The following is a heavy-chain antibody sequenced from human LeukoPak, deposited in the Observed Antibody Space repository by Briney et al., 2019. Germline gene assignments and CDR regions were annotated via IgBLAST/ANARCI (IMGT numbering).Heavy chain of an antibody. J-gene: IGHJ4*02. CDR3: ARDLSERYSTDY. V-gene: IGHV3-30-3*01. CDR2: ISYDGSIK. CDR1: GFTFSNYA. Sequence: GGSLRLSCAVSGFTFSNYAIHWVRQAPGKGLEWVAFISYDGSIKYYADSVKGRFTISRDNSQNTLDLQMNSLRAEDTAVYYCARDLSERYSTDYWGQGTLVTASS. D-gene: IGHD1-26*01.